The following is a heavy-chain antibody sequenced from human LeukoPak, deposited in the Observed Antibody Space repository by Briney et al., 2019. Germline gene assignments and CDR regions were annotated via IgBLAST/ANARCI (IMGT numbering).Heavy chain of an antibody. CDR1: GYTFTNYW. Sequence: GESLKISCKGSGYTFTNYWIGWVRQLPGKGLEWMGIIYPGDSDTRYSPSFQGQVTISADKSISTAYLQWSSLKASDTAMYYCARLPEDCSGGSCYYCGGDCSLDYWGQGTLVTVSS. CDR3: ARLPEDCSGGSCYYCGGDCSLDY. V-gene: IGHV5-51*01. CDR2: IYPGDSDT. D-gene: IGHD2-15*01. J-gene: IGHJ4*02.